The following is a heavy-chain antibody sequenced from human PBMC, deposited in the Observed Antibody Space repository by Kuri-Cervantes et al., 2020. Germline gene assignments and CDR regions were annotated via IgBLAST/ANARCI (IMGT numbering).Heavy chain of an antibody. CDR2: ISYDGSNK. J-gene: IGHJ4*02. D-gene: IGHD3-10*01. CDR3: ARIGYYGSGSLDY. V-gene: IGHV3-30*03. CDR1: EFTLDSYG. Sequence: GGSLRLSCTTSEFTLDSYGMNWVRQAPGQGLEWVAVISYDGSNKYYADSVKGRFTISRDNSKNTLYLQMNSLRAEDTAVYYCARIGYYGSGSLDYWGQGTLVTVSS.